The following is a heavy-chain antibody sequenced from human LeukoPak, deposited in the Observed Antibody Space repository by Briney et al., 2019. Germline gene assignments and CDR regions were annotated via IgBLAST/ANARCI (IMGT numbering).Heavy chain of an antibody. V-gene: IGHV4-59*08. D-gene: IGHD6-19*01. CDR1: GGSISSYY. Sequence: PSETLSLTCTVSGGSISSYYWSWIRQPPGKGLEWIGYIYYSGSTNYNPSLKSRVTISVDTSKNQFSLKLSSVTAADTAVCYCARRIDSSGWSNWFDPWGQGTLVTVSS. CDR2: IYYSGST. J-gene: IGHJ5*02. CDR3: ARRIDSSGWSNWFDP.